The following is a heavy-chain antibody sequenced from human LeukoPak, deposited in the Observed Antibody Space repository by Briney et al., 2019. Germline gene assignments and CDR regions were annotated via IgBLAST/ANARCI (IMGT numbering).Heavy chain of an antibody. CDR2: ISWNSGSI. V-gene: IGHV3-9*01. J-gene: IGHJ3*02. D-gene: IGHD4-23*01. Sequence: PGRSLRLSCAASGFTFDDYAMHWVRQAPGKGLEWVSGISWNSGSIGYADSVKGRFTISRDNAKNSLYLQMNSLRAEDTALYYCAKDILEGAGGNWPAFDIWGQGTMVTVSS. CDR1: GFTFDDYA. CDR3: AKDILEGAGGNWPAFDI.